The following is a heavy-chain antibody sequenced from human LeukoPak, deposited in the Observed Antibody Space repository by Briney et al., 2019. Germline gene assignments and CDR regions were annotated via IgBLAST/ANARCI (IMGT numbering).Heavy chain of an antibody. CDR3: AQGRPISFWNVPRDFDY. CDR1: GFSFSDFF. CDR2: ITGSGSRV. Sequence: GGSLRLSCADSGFSFSDFFMRSIRQAPGKGLEWVAYITGSGSRVYYADSVKGRFTISRDNAQNSVSLLMSSLRADDTAVYYCAQGRPISFWNVPRDFDYWGKGTLVAVSS. D-gene: IGHD1-1*01. J-gene: IGHJ4*02. V-gene: IGHV3-11*01.